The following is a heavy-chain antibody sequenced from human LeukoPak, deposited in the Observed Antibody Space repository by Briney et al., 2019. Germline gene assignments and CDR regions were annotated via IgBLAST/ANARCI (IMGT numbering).Heavy chain of an antibody. D-gene: IGHD6-19*01. Sequence: SETLSLTCTVSGGSIRSHYWSWMRQPAGKGLEWIGRIYTSGSTNYNPSLKSRVSMSVDTSKNQVSLKLSSVTAADTAVYYCARDQSAAGYWYFDLWGRGTLVSVSS. CDR2: IYTSGST. CDR1: GGSIRSHY. V-gene: IGHV4-4*07. J-gene: IGHJ2*01. CDR3: ARDQSAAGYWYFDL.